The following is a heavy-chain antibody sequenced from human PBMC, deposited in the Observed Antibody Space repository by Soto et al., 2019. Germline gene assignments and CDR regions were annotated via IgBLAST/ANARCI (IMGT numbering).Heavy chain of an antibody. D-gene: IGHD2-21*02. CDR2: IYHSGST. CDR1: GGSISSGGYS. Sequence: TLSLTCAVSGGSISSGGYSWSWIRQPPGKGLEWIGYIYHSGSTYYNPSLKSRVTISVDRSKNQFSLKLSSVTAADTAVYYCASWRDIVVVTAILGYFDLWGSGTLVTVSS. J-gene: IGHJ2*01. CDR3: ASWRDIVVVTAILGYFDL. V-gene: IGHV4-30-2*01.